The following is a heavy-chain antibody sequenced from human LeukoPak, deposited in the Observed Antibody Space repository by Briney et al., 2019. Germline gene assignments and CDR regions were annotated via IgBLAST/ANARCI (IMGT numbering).Heavy chain of an antibody. CDR1: GYTFASYT. V-gene: IGHV1-18*01. Sequence: GPVTVSCKTSGYTFASYTISWVRQAPGQGLEWMGWISAYNGNTNYAQNLQGRVTMTTDTSTSTAYMELRSLRSDDTAMYYCATNIAAAGSFDYWGQGTLVT. D-gene: IGHD6-13*01. CDR2: ISAYNGNT. CDR3: ATNIAAAGSFDY. J-gene: IGHJ4*02.